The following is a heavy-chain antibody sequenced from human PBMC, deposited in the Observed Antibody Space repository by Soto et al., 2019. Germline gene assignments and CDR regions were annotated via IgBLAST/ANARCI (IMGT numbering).Heavy chain of an antibody. CDR1: GGTFSSYA. CDR3: ARGLPTYDYVWGRHWFDP. V-gene: IGHV1-69*12. J-gene: IGHJ5*02. D-gene: IGHD3-16*01. CDR2: IIPIFGTA. Sequence: QVQLVQSGAEVKKPGSSVKVSCKASGGTFSSYAISWVRQAPGQGLGWMGGIIPIFGTANYAQKFQGRVTSTEDESTSTAYMELSSLRSEDTAVYYCARGLPTYDYVWGRHWFDPWGQGTLVTVSS.